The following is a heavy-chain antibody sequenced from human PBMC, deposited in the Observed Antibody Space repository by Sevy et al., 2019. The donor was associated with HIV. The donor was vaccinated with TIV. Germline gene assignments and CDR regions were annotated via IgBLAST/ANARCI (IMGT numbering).Heavy chain of an antibody. CDR2: IKSKTDGGTT. J-gene: IGHJ6*03. V-gene: IGHV3-15*01. CDR1: GFTFSNAW. D-gene: IGHD3-10*01. Sequence: GGSLRLSCAASGFTFSNAWMSWVRQAPGKGLEWVGRIKSKTDGGTTDYAAPVKGRFTISREDSKNTLYLQMNRLKTEDTAVYYCTTDQLYGSGSYFSSGYYIDVWGKGTTVTVSS. CDR3: TTDQLYGSGSYFSSGYYIDV.